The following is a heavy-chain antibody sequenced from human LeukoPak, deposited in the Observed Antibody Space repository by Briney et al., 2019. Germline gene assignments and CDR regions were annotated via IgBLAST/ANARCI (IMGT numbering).Heavy chain of an antibody. J-gene: IGHJ4*02. CDR2: IYYSGST. CDR1: GGSISSYY. V-gene: IGHV4-59*01. CDR3: ARVTRDFWSAHVPGYFDY. Sequence: SETLSLTCTVSGGSISSYYWSWIRQPPGKGLEWIGYIYYSGSTNYSPSLKSRVTISVDTSKNQFSLKLSSVTAADTALYYCARVTRDFWSAHVPGYFDYWGQGTLVTVSS. D-gene: IGHD3-3*01.